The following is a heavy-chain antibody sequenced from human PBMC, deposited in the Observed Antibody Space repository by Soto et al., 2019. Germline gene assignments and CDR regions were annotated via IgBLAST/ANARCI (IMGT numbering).Heavy chain of an antibody. CDR2: ISDSGSST. Sequence: GGSLRLSCAASGFTFSNYGMNWVRQAPGKGLEWVSTISDSGSSTYYADSVKGRFTISRDNSKNMLFLQMNSLRVDDTAVYYCGKKITFGYTSDQRDHWGQGTLVTVSS. CDR1: GFTFSNYG. V-gene: IGHV3-23*01. J-gene: IGHJ4*02. CDR3: GKKITFGYTSDQRDH. D-gene: IGHD6-19*01.